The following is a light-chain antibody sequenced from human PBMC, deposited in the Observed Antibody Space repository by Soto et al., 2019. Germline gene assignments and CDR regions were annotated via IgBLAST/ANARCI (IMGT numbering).Light chain of an antibody. CDR3: QPRSTRIT. CDR2: DIS. CDR1: QSVAGY. Sequence: VLTQSPATLSVSPGERVILSCRASQSVAGYLAWYQQKPGQAPRLLIYDISTRAAAIPARFSGSGSGTDFTLTVSRQDQEDFTHYYCQPRSTRITFGQGTRLEIK. J-gene: IGKJ5*01. V-gene: IGKV3-11*01.